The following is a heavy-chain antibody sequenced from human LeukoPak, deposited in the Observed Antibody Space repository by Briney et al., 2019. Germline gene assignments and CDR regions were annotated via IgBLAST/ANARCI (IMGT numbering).Heavy chain of an antibody. CDR3: ARHYSSGWSKGYSFDS. CDR1: GFTFSSYG. Sequence: GGSLRLSCAASGFTFSSYGMHWVRQAPGKGLEWVAFIRYDGSNKYYADSVKGRFTISRDNSKNTLYLQMNSLRAEDTAVYYCARHYSSGWSKGYSFDSWGQGTLVTVSS. V-gene: IGHV3-30*02. D-gene: IGHD6-19*01. CDR2: IRYDGSNK. J-gene: IGHJ4*02.